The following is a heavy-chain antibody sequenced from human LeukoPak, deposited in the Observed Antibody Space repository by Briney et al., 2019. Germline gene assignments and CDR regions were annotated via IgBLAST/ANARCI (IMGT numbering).Heavy chain of an antibody. CDR2: IRNKANSYAS. CDR3: TRRGYCSSTSCYERAYSYYMDV. D-gene: IGHD2-2*01. V-gene: IGHV3-73*01. J-gene: IGHJ6*03. Sequence: PGGTLRLSCAASGFTFSGSAMHWVRQASGKGLEWVACIRNKANSYASAYSASVRGRITISSADSKNTAQMQMNSLKTEDTAVYYCTRRGYCSSTSCYERAYSYYMDVWGKGTTVTVSS. CDR1: GFTFSGSA.